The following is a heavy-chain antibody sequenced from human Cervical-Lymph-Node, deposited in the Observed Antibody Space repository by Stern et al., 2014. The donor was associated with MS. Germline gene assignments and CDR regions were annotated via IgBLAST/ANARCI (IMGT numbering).Heavy chain of an antibody. D-gene: IGHD6-19*01. CDR3: AKAAVAGTDLDY. CDR2: ISYDGSNK. Sequence: MQLVESGGGVVQPGRSLRLSCAASGFTFSSYGMHWVRQAPGKGLEWVAVISYDGSNKYYADSVKGRFTISRDNSKNTLYLQMNSLRAEDTAVYYCAKAAVAGTDLDYWGQGTLVTVSS. J-gene: IGHJ4*02. CDR1: GFTFSSYG. V-gene: IGHV3-30*18.